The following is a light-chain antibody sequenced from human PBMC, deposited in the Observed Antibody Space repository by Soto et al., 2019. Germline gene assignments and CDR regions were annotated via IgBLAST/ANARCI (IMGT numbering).Light chain of an antibody. Sequence: EIVLTQSPATLSLSPGERATLSCRASQSVSSYLAWYQQKAGQAPRLLIYDASNRATGIPARFSGSGSGTDFTLTISRLQPEDLAVYYCQQRSSWPRTFGLGTKVEI. J-gene: IGKJ1*01. CDR2: DAS. CDR1: QSVSSY. V-gene: IGKV3-11*01. CDR3: QQRSSWPRT.